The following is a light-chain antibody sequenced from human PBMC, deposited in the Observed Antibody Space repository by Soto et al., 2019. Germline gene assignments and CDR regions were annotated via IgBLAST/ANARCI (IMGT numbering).Light chain of an antibody. CDR1: NIGSQS. V-gene: IGLV3-21*02. CDR3: QVWDSSSDQVV. CDR2: HDG. J-gene: IGLJ2*01. Sequence: SYELTQPPSVSVAPGQTATLTCGGDNIGSQSVHWYRQKPVQAPVLVVFHDGDRPSGIPDRFSVSNSGNTATLTISGVEVGDEADYYCQVWDSSSDQVVFGGGTKPTVL.